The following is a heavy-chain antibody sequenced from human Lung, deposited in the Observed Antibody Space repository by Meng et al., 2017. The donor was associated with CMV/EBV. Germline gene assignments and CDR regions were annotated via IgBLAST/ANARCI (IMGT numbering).Heavy chain of an antibody. V-gene: IGHV3-48*03. D-gene: IGHD3-16*02. Sequence: SCEASGFTFRSYNMNWVRQAQGKGLEWVSYISFSSSIIHYADSVKGRFTISRDNARDSLYLQMNSLRAEDTAVYFCAGYTSSSYGMGVWGQGTTVTVSS. CDR3: AGYTSSSYGMGV. J-gene: IGHJ6*02. CDR1: GFTFRSYN. CDR2: ISFSSSII.